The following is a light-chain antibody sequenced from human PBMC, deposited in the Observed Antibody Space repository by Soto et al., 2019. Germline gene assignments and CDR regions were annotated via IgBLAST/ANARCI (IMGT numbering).Light chain of an antibody. Sequence: QSVLTQPASVSGSPGQSITISCTGTSSDVGSYNLVSWYPQHPGKAPKLMIYEVSKRPSGVSNRFSGSKSGNTASLTISGLQAEDEADYYCCSYAGSSTHVVFGGGTKLTVL. CDR3: CSYAGSSTHVV. CDR2: EVS. CDR1: SSDVGSYNL. V-gene: IGLV2-23*02. J-gene: IGLJ2*01.